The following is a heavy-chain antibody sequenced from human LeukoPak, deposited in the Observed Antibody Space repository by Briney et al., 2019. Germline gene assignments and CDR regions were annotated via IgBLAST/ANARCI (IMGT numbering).Heavy chain of an antibody. Sequence: ASVKVSCKASGYTFTGYYMHWVRQAPGQGLEWMGWINPNSGGTNYAQKFQGRVTMTRDTSISTAYMELSRLRSDDTAVYYCARARYDILTGYSPEYYYYYMDVWGKGTTVTVSS. V-gene: IGHV1-2*02. CDR2: INPNSGGT. J-gene: IGHJ6*03. D-gene: IGHD3-9*01. CDR1: GYTFTGYY. CDR3: ARARYDILTGYSPEYYYYYMDV.